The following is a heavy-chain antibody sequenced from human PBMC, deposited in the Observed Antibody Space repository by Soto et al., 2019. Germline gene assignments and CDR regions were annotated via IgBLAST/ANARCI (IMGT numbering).Heavy chain of an antibody. Sequence: GASVKVSCKASGYTFTSYDINWVRQATGQGLEWMGWMNPNSGNTGYAQKFQGRVTMTRNTSISTAYMELSSLRSEDTAVYYCARGIFFGYYDFWSGYSSRAPMDVWGKGTTVTSP. D-gene: IGHD3-3*01. CDR3: ARGIFFGYYDFWSGYSSRAPMDV. J-gene: IGHJ6*03. V-gene: IGHV1-8*01. CDR2: MNPNSGNT. CDR1: GYTFTSYD.